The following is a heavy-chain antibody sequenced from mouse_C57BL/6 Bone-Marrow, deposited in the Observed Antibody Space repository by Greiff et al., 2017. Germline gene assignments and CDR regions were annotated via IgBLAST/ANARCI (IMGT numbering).Heavy chain of an antibody. CDR2: ISDGGSYT. CDR1: GFTFSSYA. CDR3: AKRSSSFAY. V-gene: IGHV5-4*03. D-gene: IGHD1-1*01. J-gene: IGHJ3*01. Sequence: DVKLVESGGGLVKPGGSLKLSCAASGFTFSSYAMSWVRQTPDKRLEWVATISDGGSYTDYPDTVKGRFTISRDNAKNNLYLQMSHLKSEDTAMYYCAKRSSSFAYWGQGTLVTVSA.